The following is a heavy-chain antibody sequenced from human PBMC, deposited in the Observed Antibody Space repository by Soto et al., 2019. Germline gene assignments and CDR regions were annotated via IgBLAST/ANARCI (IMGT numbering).Heavy chain of an antibody. CDR2: IYYSGST. CDR3: ARVISSSMVSWFDP. V-gene: IGHV4-59*01. Sequence: LSLTCTVSGGSISSYYWSWIRQPPGKGLEWIGYIYYSGSTNYNPSLKSRVTISVDTSKNPFSLKLSSVTAADTAVYYCARVISSSMVSWFDPWGQGTLVTVSS. CDR1: GGSISSYY. J-gene: IGHJ5*02. D-gene: IGHD6-13*01.